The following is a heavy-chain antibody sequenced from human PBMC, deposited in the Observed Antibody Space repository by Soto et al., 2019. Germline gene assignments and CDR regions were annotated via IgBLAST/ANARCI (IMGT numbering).Heavy chain of an antibody. Sequence: QVQLQESGLGLVKPSQTLSLTCTVSGGSISSGGYYWSWIRQHPGKGLEWIGYIYYSGSTYYNPSLTSRVTISVDTSKNQFSLQLSSVTAADTAVYYCAREEGGGYDHRWFDPWGQGTLVTVSS. V-gene: IGHV4-31*03. CDR1: GGSISSGGYY. CDR3: AREEGGGYDHRWFDP. J-gene: IGHJ5*02. D-gene: IGHD5-12*01. CDR2: IYYSGST.